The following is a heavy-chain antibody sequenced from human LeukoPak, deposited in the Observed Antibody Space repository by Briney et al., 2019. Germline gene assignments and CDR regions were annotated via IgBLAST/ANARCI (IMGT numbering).Heavy chain of an antibody. Sequence: PSETLSLTCTVSGGSISSGGYYWSWIRQHPGKGLEWIGYIYYSGSTYYNPSLKSRVTISVDTSKNQFSLKLSSVTAADTAVYYCAVKQPGAAFDCWGQGTLVTVSS. J-gene: IGHJ4*02. D-gene: IGHD6-13*01. CDR3: AVKQPGAAFDC. CDR2: IYYSGST. CDR1: GGSISSGGYY. V-gene: IGHV4-31*03.